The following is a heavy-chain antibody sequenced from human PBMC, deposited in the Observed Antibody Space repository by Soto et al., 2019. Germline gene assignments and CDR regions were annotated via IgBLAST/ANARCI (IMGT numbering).Heavy chain of an antibody. CDR3: ARGHLAVVPVASSYYYMDV. CDR2: VNAGNGNT. CDR1: GYSFSNYA. D-gene: IGHD2-2*01. Sequence: QVQLVQSGAEVEKPGASVKVSCKASGYSFSNYAVHWVRQAPGQRLEWMGWVNAGNGNTRYSQNFQGRVTITRDTSARTAYLELSSLRSEDTAVYYCARGHLAVVPVASSYYYMDVWGKGTTVTVSS. J-gene: IGHJ6*03. V-gene: IGHV1-3*01.